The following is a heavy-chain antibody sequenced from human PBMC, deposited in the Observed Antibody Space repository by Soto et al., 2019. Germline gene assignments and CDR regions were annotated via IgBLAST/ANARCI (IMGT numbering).Heavy chain of an antibody. Sequence: VQLIQSGAEVKKPGASVKVSCKASGYTFTTYDINWVRQAPGQGLEWMGWMNPNGGKTEYAQKFQGRVTMTRNTSLSTAYMEVRSLTSEDTAVYYCARDVGGYSYGLYYHYGMDVWGQGTTVIVSS. CDR1: GYTFTTYD. CDR3: ARDVGGYSYGLYYHYGMDV. J-gene: IGHJ6*02. V-gene: IGHV1-8*01. CDR2: MNPNGGKT. D-gene: IGHD5-18*01.